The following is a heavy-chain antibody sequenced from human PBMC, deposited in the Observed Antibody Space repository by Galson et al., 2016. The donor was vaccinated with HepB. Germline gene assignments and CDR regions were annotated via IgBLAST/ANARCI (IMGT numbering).Heavy chain of an antibody. Sequence: ETLSLTCAVSGGSFSGYYWTWIRQPPGKRPEWIGEINHSGSTNYNPSLKSRVTMSVDTSTNHFSLNLSSVTAADTAVYYCARGIRFGFFYGSGSAREYFQHWGQGTLVTVSS. CDR2: INHSGST. D-gene: IGHD3-10*01. V-gene: IGHV4-34*01. J-gene: IGHJ1*01. CDR3: ARGIRFGFFYGSGSAREYFQH. CDR1: GGSFSGYY.